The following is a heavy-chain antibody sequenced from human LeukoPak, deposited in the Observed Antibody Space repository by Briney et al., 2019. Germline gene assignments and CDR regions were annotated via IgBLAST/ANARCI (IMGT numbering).Heavy chain of an antibody. V-gene: IGHV4-59*01. D-gene: IGHD2-2*01. CDR2: IYYSGST. CDR3: ARVPYCSSTSCYDVDY. J-gene: IGHJ4*02. CDR1: GGSISSYY. Sequence: SETLSLTCTVSGGSISSYYWSWIRQPPGKGLEWIGYIYYSGSTNYNPSLKSRVTISVDTSKNQFSLKLSSVTAADTAVYYCARVPYCSSTSCYDVDYWGQGTLVTVSS.